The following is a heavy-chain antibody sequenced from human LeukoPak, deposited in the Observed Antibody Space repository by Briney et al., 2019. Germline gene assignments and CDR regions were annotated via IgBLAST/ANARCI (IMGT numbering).Heavy chain of an antibody. CDR1: GFTFSRYG. CDR3: AKDKRYSPAGGNDY. D-gene: IGHD3-9*01. CDR2: IWYDGSNE. V-gene: IGHV3-30*02. J-gene: IGHJ4*02. Sequence: GGSLRLSCAASGFTFSRYGMHWVRQAPGKGLEWVAVIWYDGSNEDYADSVKGRFTISRDNSKNTLYLQMNSLRAEDTAVYYCAKDKRYSPAGGNDYWGQGTLVTVSS.